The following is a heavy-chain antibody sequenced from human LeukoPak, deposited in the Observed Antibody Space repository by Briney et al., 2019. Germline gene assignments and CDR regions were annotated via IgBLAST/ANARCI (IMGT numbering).Heavy chain of an antibody. CDR3: AGVSIVGATTTDS. CDR1: GGSFSGYY. J-gene: IGHJ4*02. D-gene: IGHD1-26*01. V-gene: IGHV4-34*01. Sequence: SETLSLTCAVYGGSFSGYYWSWIRQPPGKGLEWIGEINHSGSTNYNPSLKSRVTISVDTSKNQFSLKLSSVSAGDRAVYYCAGVSIVGATTTDSWGQGTLVTVSS. CDR2: INHSGST.